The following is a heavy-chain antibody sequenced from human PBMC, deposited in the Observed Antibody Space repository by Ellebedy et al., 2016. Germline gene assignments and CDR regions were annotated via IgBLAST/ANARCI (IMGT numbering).Heavy chain of an antibody. CDR3: AGGPVWLKTEY. CDR2: NNPSGAA. CDR1: GFIFTNYE. Sequence: ASVKVSCXTSGFIFTNYEMRWVRQAPGQGLEWMGINNPSGAARYAQKFQGRVTMTRDTPTSTVYLELSSLTSEDTAAYFCAGGPVWLKTEYWGQGTLVTVSS. D-gene: IGHD3-22*01. J-gene: IGHJ4*02. V-gene: IGHV1-46*01.